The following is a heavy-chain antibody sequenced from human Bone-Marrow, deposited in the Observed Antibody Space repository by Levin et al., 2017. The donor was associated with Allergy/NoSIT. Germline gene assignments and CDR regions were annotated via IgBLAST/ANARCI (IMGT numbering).Heavy chain of an antibody. V-gene: IGHV4-39*01. CDR3: ARILLGFRGWTPWDS. J-gene: IGHJ1*01. CDR2: IYYSGSS. Sequence: PSETLSLTCTVSGGSLSSSSYHWGWIRQPPGKGLEWIGNIYYSGSSHYNPSLQSRVIISGDTSKNQFSLKVNSVTATDTAVYYCARILLGFRGWTPWDSWGQGALVTVSS. CDR1: GGSLSSSSYH. D-gene: IGHD6-19*01.